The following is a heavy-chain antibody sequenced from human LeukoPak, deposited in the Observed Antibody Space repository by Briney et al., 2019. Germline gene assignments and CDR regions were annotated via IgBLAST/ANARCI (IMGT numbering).Heavy chain of an antibody. CDR3: ARDGLHTAHFDY. V-gene: IGHV3-48*02. J-gene: IGHJ4*02. Sequence: PGGSLRLSCAASGFTFSTYTMXXXXQAPGXGLEWVSTVSDSSDVHYSDSVKGRFTISXDXARNSLYLQMNSLRDEDTAVYYCARDGLHTAHFDYWGQGTLVTVSS. D-gene: IGHD5-18*01. CDR1: GFTFSTYT. CDR2: VSDSSDV.